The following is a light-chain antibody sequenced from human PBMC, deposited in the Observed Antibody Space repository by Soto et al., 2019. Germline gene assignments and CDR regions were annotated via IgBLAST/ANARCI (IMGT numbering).Light chain of an antibody. CDR2: EVS. CDR3: MQDTYWPRLT. J-gene: IGKJ4*01. CDR1: QSLVYSDGNTY. V-gene: IGKV2-30*01. Sequence: DVVMTQSPLSLPVTLGQPASISCRSSQSLVYSDGNTYLNWFHQRPGQSPRRLIYEVSNRDSGVPDRFSGSGSGTDFTLKISRVEAEDVGVYYCMQDTYWPRLTFGGGTKVEIK.